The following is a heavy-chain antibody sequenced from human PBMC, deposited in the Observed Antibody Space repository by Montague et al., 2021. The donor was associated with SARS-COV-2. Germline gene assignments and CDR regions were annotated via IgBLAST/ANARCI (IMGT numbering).Heavy chain of an antibody. Sequence: PALVKPTQTLTLTCSFSGFSLSTTGMCISWIRQPPGKALEWLALIDWDGDKYYSTSPKTRLTISKDTSKDQVVLTMTKTDPVDTATYYCARVGFCHYDAVDVWGQGTTVTVSS. J-gene: IGHJ6*02. V-gene: IGHV2-70*13. D-gene: IGHD1-26*01. CDR3: ARVGFCHYDAVDV. CDR2: IDWDGDK. CDR1: GFSLSTTGMC.